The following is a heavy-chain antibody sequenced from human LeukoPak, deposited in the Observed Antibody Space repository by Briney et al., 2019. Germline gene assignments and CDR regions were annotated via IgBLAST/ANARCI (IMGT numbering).Heavy chain of an antibody. Sequence: SETLSLTCTVSGVSISSYYLSWIRQAAGKGLEWIGRIYTSGSTNYNPSLKNRLTISVDTSTNHFSHKLITVTTADATVYYYSRAGRCDYLLGNWFNPWGQGTLVTVSS. D-gene: IGHD4-17*01. J-gene: IGHJ5*02. CDR1: GVSISSYY. CDR2: IYTSGST. CDR3: SRAGRCDYLLGNWFNP. V-gene: IGHV4-4*07.